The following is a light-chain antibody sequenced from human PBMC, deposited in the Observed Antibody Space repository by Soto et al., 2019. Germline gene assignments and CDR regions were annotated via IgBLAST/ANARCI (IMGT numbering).Light chain of an antibody. CDR3: QQYGSSPPYT. CDR1: HSVRSSY. Sequence: EIVLTQSPGTLSLSPGERATLSCRASHSVRSSYLAWYQQKPGQAPRLLIYGASSRATGIPDRFSGSGSGTDFTLTISRLEPEDFAVYSCQQYGSSPPYTFGQGTKLEIK. CDR2: GAS. J-gene: IGKJ2*01. V-gene: IGKV3-20*01.